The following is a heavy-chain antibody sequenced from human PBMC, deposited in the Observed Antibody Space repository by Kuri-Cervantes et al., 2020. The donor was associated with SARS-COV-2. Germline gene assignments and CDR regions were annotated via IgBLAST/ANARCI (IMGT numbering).Heavy chain of an antibody. CDR2: IYYSGST. J-gene: IGHJ5*02. V-gene: IGHV4-61*08. CDR1: GGSISSGGYY. D-gene: IGHD4-17*01. Sequence: ESLKISCTVSGGSISSGGYYWGWIRQHPGKGLEWIGYIYYSGSTNYNPSLKSRVTISVDTSKNQFSLKLSSVTAADTAVYYCARELGLTTVNWFDPWGQGTLVTVSS. CDR3: ARELGLTTVNWFDP.